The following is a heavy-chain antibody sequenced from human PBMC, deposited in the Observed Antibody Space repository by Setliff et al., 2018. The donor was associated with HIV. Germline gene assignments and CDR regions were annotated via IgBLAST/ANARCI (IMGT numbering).Heavy chain of an antibody. CDR2: ISTGTTM. D-gene: IGHD3-10*01. CDR1: GFTFSDYH. V-gene: IGHV3-11*04. Sequence: PGGSLRLSCAASGFTFSDYHISWIRQAPGKGLEWISYISTGTTMFYADSVKGRFTISRDNAKNSLYLEMKSLRAEDTAVYYCARNPGVAMVRGVSGYFDHWGQGTLVTVSS. CDR3: ARNPGVAMVRGVSGYFDH. J-gene: IGHJ4*02.